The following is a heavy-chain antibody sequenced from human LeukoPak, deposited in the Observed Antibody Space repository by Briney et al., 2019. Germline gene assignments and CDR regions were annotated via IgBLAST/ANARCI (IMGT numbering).Heavy chain of an antibody. CDR1: GYTFTGYY. D-gene: IGHD3-3*01. CDR3: ATLTIFGAFDY. CDR2: INPNSGGT. Sequence: ASVKVSCKASGYTFTGYYMHWVRQAPGQGLEWMGWINPNSGGTNYAQKCQGRVTMTRDTSISTAYMELSRLRSDDTAVYYCATLTIFGAFDYWGQGTLVTVSS. J-gene: IGHJ4*02. V-gene: IGHV1-2*02.